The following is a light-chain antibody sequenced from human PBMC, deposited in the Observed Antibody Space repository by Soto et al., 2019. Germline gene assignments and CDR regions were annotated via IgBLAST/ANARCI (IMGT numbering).Light chain of an antibody. Sequence: AISMSDSPSLISASTGASITISCRMSQSISSYLAWYQQKPGQAPKLLIYAASTLQSGVPSRFSGSGSGTDFTLTISSLQPEDFATYYCQQLESYPPTFGGGTKVDIK. CDR1: QSISSY. J-gene: IGKJ4*01. V-gene: IGKV1D-8*02. CDR3: QQLESYPPT. CDR2: AAS.